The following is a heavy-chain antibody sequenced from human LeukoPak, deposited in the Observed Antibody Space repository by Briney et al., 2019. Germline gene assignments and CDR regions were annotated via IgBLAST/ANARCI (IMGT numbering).Heavy chain of an antibody. CDR2: IIPIFGTA. V-gene: IGHV1-69*13. J-gene: IGHJ5*02. Sequence: ASVNVSCKASGGTFSSYAISWVRQAPGQGLEWMGGIIPIFGTANYAQKFQGRVTITADESTSTAYMELSSLRSEDTAVYYCARRMNAAARPENWFDPWGQGTLVTVS. CDR3: ARRMNAAARPENWFDP. CDR1: GGTFSSYA. D-gene: IGHD6-6*01.